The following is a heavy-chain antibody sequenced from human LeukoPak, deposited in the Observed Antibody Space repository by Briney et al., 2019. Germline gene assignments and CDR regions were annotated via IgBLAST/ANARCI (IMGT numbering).Heavy chain of an antibody. V-gene: IGHV3-23*01. J-gene: IGHJ4*02. CDR2: ISGSGGNT. CDR1: GFTFSSYA. D-gene: IGHD3-16*01. Sequence: PGGSLRLSCSASGFTFSSYAMSWVRQAPGKGLEWVSGISGSGGNTYYADSAKGRFTVSRDNSKNTLYLQMNSLRARDTAVYYCAKDREITDRLGAFDYWGQGTLVPSPQ. CDR3: AKDREITDRLGAFDY.